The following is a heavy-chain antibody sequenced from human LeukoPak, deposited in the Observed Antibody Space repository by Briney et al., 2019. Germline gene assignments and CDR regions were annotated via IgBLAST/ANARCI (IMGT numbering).Heavy chain of an antibody. CDR1: GFTLRSYE. CDR3: ARDGYSYGMVFDY. CDR2: IDSSGNTI. V-gene: IGHV3-48*03. Sequence: GGSLRLSCVASGFTLRSYEMNWVRQAPGKGLEWVSYIDSSGNTISCADSVKGRFTISRDNAKNSLYLQMNSLRAEDTAVYYCARDGYSYGMVFDYWGQGTLVTVSS. D-gene: IGHD5-18*01. J-gene: IGHJ4*02.